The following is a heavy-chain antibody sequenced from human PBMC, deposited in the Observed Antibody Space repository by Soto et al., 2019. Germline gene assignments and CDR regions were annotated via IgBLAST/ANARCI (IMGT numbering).Heavy chain of an antibody. D-gene: IGHD6-19*01. CDR1: GYTFTTYG. J-gene: IGHJ6*02. Sequence: QVQLVQSGAEVKKPGASVKVSCKASGYTFTTYGISWVRQAPGQGLEWMGWISAYNGNTNYAQKIQGRVTMTTDTSTSTAYMELRSLRSDDTAVYDCARQQWIYYYYGMDVWGQGTTVTVSS. CDR3: ARQQWIYYYYGMDV. CDR2: ISAYNGNT. V-gene: IGHV1-18*01.